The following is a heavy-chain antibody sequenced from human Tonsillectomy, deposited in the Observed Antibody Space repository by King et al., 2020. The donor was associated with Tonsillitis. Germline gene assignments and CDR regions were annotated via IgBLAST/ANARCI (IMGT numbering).Heavy chain of an antibody. CDR3: AKASGSSWLNPFDY. Sequence: DVQLVESGGGLVQPGESLRLSCAASGFSFSSYAMNWVRQAPGKGLEWVSVIYFYSGLTITYYADSVKGRFTISRDNSMNALYLQMNSLRAEDTAVYYCAKASGSSWLNPFDYWGQGTLVTVSS. D-gene: IGHD6-13*01. J-gene: IGHJ4*02. CDR1: GFSFSSYA. CDR2: IYFYSGLTIT. V-gene: IGHV3-23*03.